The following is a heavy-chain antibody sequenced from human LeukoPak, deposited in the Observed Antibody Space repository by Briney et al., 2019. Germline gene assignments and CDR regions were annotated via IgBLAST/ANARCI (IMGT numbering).Heavy chain of an antibody. Sequence: ASVKVSCKASGYTFTSYGISWVRQAPGQGLEWMGWISAYNGNTNFAQKFQGRVTITADKSTSTAYMELSSLRSEDTAVYYCARPYDSSGYYYGSWGQGTLVTVSS. CDR1: GYTFTSYG. J-gene: IGHJ4*02. D-gene: IGHD3-22*01. CDR3: ARPYDSSGYYYGS. CDR2: ISAYNGNT. V-gene: IGHV1-18*01.